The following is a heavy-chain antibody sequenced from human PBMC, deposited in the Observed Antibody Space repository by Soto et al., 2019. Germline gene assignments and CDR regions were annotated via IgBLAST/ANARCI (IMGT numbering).Heavy chain of an antibody. D-gene: IGHD3-10*01. V-gene: IGHV1-8*01. Sequence: ASVKVSGKASGNTLTSYDINWVRQATGHGLEWMGWINPNSGNIGYAQKFQGRVTMTRDTAIRTAYMEVSRLRSDDTAVYYCARGRASGSYYLLDYWGQGTLVTVSS. CDR1: GNTLTSYD. CDR2: INPNSGNI. J-gene: IGHJ4*02. CDR3: ARGRASGSYYLLDY.